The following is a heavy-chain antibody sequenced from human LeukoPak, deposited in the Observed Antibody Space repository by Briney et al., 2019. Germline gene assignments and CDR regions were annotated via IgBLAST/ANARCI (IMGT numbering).Heavy chain of an antibody. Sequence: GGSLRLSCAASGFTVSSNYMTWVRQAPGKGLEWVSVIYNSGNTNYADSVKGRFTISRDNSKNTLYLQMNSLRVEDTAVYYCAREAAVDPYYFDYWGQGTLVTVSS. V-gene: IGHV3-66*01. CDR2: IYNSGNT. CDR1: GFTVSSNY. CDR3: AREAAVDPYYFDY. D-gene: IGHD6-13*01. J-gene: IGHJ4*02.